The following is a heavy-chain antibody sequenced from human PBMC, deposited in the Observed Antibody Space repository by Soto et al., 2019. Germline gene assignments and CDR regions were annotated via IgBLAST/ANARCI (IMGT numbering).Heavy chain of an antibody. CDR1: GGSFSGYY. D-gene: IGHD2-15*01. Sequence: SQTLSLTCAVYGGSFSGYYWSWIRQPPGKGLEWIGEINHSGSTNYNPSLESRVTISVDTSKNQFSLKLSSVTAADTAVYYCASSTLGYCSGGSCYPTPLLYYYMDVWGKGTTVTVSS. J-gene: IGHJ6*03. V-gene: IGHV4-34*01. CDR3: ASSTLGYCSGGSCYPTPLLYYYMDV. CDR2: INHSGST.